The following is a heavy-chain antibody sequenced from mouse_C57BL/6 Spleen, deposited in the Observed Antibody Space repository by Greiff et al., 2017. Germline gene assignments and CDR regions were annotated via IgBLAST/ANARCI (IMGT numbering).Heavy chain of an antibody. CDR1: GFTFSNYG. CDR3: ARHYYGSSHWYFDV. CDR2: ISSGGSYT. V-gene: IGHV5-6*01. J-gene: IGHJ1*03. Sequence: EVQGVESGGELVKPGGSLKLSCAASGFTFSNYGMSWVRQTPDKRLEWVATISSGGSYTYYPDSVKGRFTISRDNAKNTLYLQMSSLKSEDTAMYYCARHYYGSSHWYFDVWGTGTTVTVSS. D-gene: IGHD1-1*01.